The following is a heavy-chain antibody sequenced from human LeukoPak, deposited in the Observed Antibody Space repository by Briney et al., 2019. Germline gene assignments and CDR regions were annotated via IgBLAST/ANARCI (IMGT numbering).Heavy chain of an antibody. D-gene: IGHD3-16*02. V-gene: IGHV3-23*01. J-gene: IGHJ4*02. CDR1: GFTFSSYA. Sequence: GGSLRLSCAASGFTFSSYAMSWVRQAPGKGLEWVSTISGSGAGTYYADSVKGRFTISRDNSKNTLYLQMNSLRAEDTAVYYCAKDQRGAITFGGVIVDEDYWGQGTLVTVSS. CDR2: ISGSGAGT. CDR3: AKDQRGAITFGGVIVDEDY.